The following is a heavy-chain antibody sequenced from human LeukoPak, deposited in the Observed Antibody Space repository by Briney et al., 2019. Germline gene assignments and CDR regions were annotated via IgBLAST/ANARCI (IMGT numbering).Heavy chain of an antibody. CDR1: EFTFSDAW. CDR2: IKNRFNGETT. CDR3: TTDTTRDY. D-gene: IGHD1-26*01. J-gene: IGHJ4*02. Sequence: GGSLRLSCAASEFTFSDAWMNWVRQAPGKGLEWVGRIKNRFNGETTDYAAPVKGKFTISRDDSKKTLYLQMNSLKADDTTVYYCTTDTTRDYWGQGTLVTVSS. V-gene: IGHV3-15*01.